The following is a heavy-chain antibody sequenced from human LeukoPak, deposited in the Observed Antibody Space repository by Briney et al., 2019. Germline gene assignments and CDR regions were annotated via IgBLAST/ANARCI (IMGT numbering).Heavy chain of an antibody. CDR1: GFPFSSYA. CDR3: AKDYYDGMDV. Sequence: GGPLRLPCGASGFPFSSYAMSWVRQAPGKGREWVSVIGGSGSSTYYADSVKGRFTISRDNSKNTLYLQMNSLRAEDTAVYYCAKDYYDGMDVWGQGTTVTVSS. J-gene: IGHJ6*02. V-gene: IGHV3-23*01. CDR2: IGGSGSST.